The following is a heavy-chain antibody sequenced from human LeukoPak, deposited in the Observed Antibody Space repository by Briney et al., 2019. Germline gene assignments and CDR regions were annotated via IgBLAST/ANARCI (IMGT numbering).Heavy chain of an antibody. D-gene: IGHD3-3*01. CDR3: ASGVTMFGVVEY. V-gene: IGHV1-69*04. Sequence: SVKVSCKASGGTFSSYAISWVRQAPGQGLEWMGRIIPILGIANYAQKFQGRVTITADKSTSTAYMELSSLRAEDTAVYNCASGVTMFGVVEYWGQGTLVTVSS. J-gene: IGHJ4*02. CDR1: GGTFSSYA. CDR2: IIPILGIA.